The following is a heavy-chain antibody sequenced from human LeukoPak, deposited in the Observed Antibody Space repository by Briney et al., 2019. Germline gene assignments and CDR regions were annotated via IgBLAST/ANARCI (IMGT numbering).Heavy chain of an antibody. CDR2: IDWDDDK. V-gene: IGHV2-70*11. Sequence: TLSLTCTVSGGSISSGGYYWSWIRQPPGKALEWLARIDWDDDKYYSTSLKTRLTISKDTSKNQVVLTMTNMDPVDTATYYCARTVYYYDSSGYYHVDYWGQGTLVTVSS. CDR1: GGSISSGGYY. CDR3: ARTVYYYDSSGYYHVDY. D-gene: IGHD3-22*01. J-gene: IGHJ4*02.